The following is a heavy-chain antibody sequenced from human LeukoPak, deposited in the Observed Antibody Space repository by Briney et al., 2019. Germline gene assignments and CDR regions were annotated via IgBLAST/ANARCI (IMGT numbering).Heavy chain of an antibody. CDR2: IYSAGIT. V-gene: IGHV3-53*05. Sequence: GGSLRLSCAASGFTVSSSYMSWVRQAPGKGLEWVSVIYSAGITHYADSVKGRFTISRDNSKNTLYLQMNSLRAEDTAVDYCARRSVEEYYDCWGQGTLVTVSS. CDR3: ARRSVEEYYDC. J-gene: IGHJ4*02. CDR1: GFTVSSSY. D-gene: IGHD1-26*01.